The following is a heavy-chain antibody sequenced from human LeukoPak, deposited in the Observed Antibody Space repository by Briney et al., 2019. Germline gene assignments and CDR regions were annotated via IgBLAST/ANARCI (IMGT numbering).Heavy chain of an antibody. D-gene: IGHD6-6*01. V-gene: IGHV1-69*01. CDR2: IIPIFGTA. CDR1: GGTFSSYA. J-gene: IGHJ3*02. CDR3: AREQQLVSSPDAFDI. Sequence: SVKVSCKASGGTFSSYAISWVRQAPGQGLEWMGGIIPIFGTANYAQKFQGRVTITSDESTSTAYMELSSLRSEDTAVYYCAREQQLVSSPDAFDIWGQGTMVTVSS.